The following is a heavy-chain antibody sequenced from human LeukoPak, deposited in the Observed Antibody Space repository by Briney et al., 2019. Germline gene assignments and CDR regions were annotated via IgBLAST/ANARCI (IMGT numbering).Heavy chain of an antibody. CDR1: RGSISSYF. J-gene: IGHJ5*02. Sequence: SETLSLTCTVSRGSISSYFWSWIRQPPGKGLEWIGYIYYSGSTNYNPSLKSRVTISVDTSKNQFSLKLSSVTATDTAVYYCARVFPSAMVRGVDVGWFDPWGQGTLVTVSS. V-gene: IGHV4-59*01. CDR3: ARVFPSAMVRGVDVGWFDP. CDR2: IYYSGST. D-gene: IGHD3-10*01.